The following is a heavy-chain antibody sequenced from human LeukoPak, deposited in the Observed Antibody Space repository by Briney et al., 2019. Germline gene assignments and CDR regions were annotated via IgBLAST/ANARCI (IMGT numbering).Heavy chain of an antibody. CDR2: LYSNSIT. CDR3: ARGINMMIVAPGY. V-gene: IGHV3-53*01. Sequence: GGSLRLSCAASGFTVNNNYMTWVRQAPGKRLEWVSVLYSNSITYYADSVKGRFTISRDSSKNTLYLQMNSLRAEDTAVYYCARGINMMIVAPGYWGQGTLVTVSS. D-gene: IGHD3-22*01. CDR1: GFTVNNNY. J-gene: IGHJ4*02.